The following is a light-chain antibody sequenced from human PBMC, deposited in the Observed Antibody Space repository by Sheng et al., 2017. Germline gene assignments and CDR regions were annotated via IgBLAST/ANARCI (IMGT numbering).Light chain of an antibody. CDR3: QSQDSSLSGVV. CDR1: GGNIGSYKY. V-gene: IGLV2-14*03. CDR2: DVS. J-gene: IGLJ2*01. Sequence: QSALTQPASVSGSPGQSITISCTGSGGNIGSYKYVSWYQQHPGKAPKLMIFDVSDRPSGISSRFSGSKSGNTASLTISGLQPEDEADYYCQSQDSSLSGVVFGGGTKVTVL.